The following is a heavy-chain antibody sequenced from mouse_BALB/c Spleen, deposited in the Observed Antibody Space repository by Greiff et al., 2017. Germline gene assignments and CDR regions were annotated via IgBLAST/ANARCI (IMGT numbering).Heavy chain of an antibody. CDR2: IDPENGDT. D-gene: IGHD3-1*01. J-gene: IGHJ3*01. V-gene: IGHV14-4*02. CDR1: GFNIKDYY. CDR3: NAHSSGYRCAY. Sequence: VQLQQSGAELVRSGASVKLSCTASGFNIKDYYMHWVKQRPEQGLEWIGWIDPENGDTEYAPKFQGKATMTADTSSNTAYLQLSSLTSEDTAVYYCNAHSSGYRCAYWGQGTLVTVSA.